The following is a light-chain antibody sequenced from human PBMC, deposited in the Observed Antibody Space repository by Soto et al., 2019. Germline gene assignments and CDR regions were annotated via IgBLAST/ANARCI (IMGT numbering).Light chain of an antibody. Sequence: QSALTQPASVSGSPGQSITLSCTGTSSDVGVFHYVSWYQQHPGKAPKLMVFEVSNRPSGVSYRFSGSKSGNTASLTISGLQAEDEADYFCSSYSISTAYLFGTGTKLTVL. J-gene: IGLJ1*01. CDR1: SSDVGVFHY. CDR2: EVS. CDR3: SSYSISTAYL. V-gene: IGLV2-14*01.